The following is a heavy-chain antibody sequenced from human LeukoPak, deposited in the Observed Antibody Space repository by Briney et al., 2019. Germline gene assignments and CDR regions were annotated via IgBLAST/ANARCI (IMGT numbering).Heavy chain of an antibody. V-gene: IGHV3-21*01. CDR1: QFTFSNYA. CDR2: ISVASDYI. D-gene: IGHD5-18*01. CDR3: VRETTWILDN. J-gene: IGHJ4*02. Sequence: PGGSLRLFCAASQFTFSNYAMNWVRQAPGKGLDWVSSISVASDYIYYAESIKGRFTISRDNAKNSVHLQMNSLRAEDTAVYYCVRETTWILDNWGQGTLVTVSS.